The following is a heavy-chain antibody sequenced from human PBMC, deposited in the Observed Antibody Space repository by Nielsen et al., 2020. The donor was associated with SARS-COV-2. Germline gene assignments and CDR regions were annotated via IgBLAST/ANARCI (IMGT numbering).Heavy chain of an antibody. J-gene: IGHJ6*02. CDR3: AWRDYYYYYGMDV. CDR2: IYHSGST. V-gene: IGHV4-59*12. CDR1: GGSISSYY. Sequence: SETLSLTCTVSGGSISSYYWSWIRQPPGKGLEWIGEIYHSGSTNYNPSLKSRVTISVDKSKNQFSLKLSSVTAADTAVYYCAWRDYYYYYGMDVWGQGTTVTVSS.